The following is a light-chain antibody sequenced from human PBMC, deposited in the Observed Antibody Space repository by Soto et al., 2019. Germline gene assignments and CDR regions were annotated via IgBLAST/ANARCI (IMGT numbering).Light chain of an antibody. CDR1: QSVSIS. Sequence: DIVLTQSPATLSLSPGEGATLSCPASQSVSISLAWFQHKPGQSPRLLVYDTSNRATGIPARFSGSGSGTDFTLTISSREPEYFAVYYCQQRSSWPITFGQGTLLEIK. J-gene: IGKJ5*01. CDR2: DTS. CDR3: QQRSSWPIT. V-gene: IGKV3-11*01.